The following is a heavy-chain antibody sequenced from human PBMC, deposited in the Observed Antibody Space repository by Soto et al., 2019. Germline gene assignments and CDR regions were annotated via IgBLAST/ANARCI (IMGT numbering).Heavy chain of an antibody. J-gene: IGHJ6*02. CDR1: GYSFTSYW. Sequence: GESLKISCKGSGYSFTSYWIGWARQMPGKGLEWMGIIYPGDSDTRYSPSFQGQVTISADKSISTAYLQWSSLKASDTAMYYCARHPPYSGSSYYYYYGMDVWGQGTTVTVSS. CDR3: ARHPPYSGSSYYYYYGMDV. V-gene: IGHV5-51*01. CDR2: IYPGDSDT. D-gene: IGHD1-26*01.